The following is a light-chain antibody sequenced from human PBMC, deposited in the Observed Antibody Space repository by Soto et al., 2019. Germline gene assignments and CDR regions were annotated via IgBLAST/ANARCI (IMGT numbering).Light chain of an antibody. Sequence: EIVLTQSPGTLSLSPGERATLSCRASQSVSSSYLAWYQQKPGQAPRLLIYDASSRATGIPDRFSGSGSGTEFSLTISSLQSEDSATYYCQQYRSWPRTFGQGTKVDI. J-gene: IGKJ1*01. V-gene: IGKV3-20*01. CDR1: QSVSSSY. CDR2: DAS. CDR3: QQYRSWPRT.